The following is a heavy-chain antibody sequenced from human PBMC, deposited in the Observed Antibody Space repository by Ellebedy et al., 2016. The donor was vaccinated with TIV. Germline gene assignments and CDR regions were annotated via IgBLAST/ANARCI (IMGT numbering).Heavy chain of an antibody. V-gene: IGHV4-61*01. J-gene: IGHJ4*02. D-gene: IGHD1-26*01. CDR1: GGSISSSSYY. CDR3: ARDNYGSLDY. CDR2: NSDSGRT. Sequence: MPSETLSLTCTVSGGSISSSSYYWGWIRQPPGKGLEWIGYNSDSGRTNYDPSLKSRITILVDASKKQFSLKLTSVTAADTAVYYCARDNYGSLDYWGQGTLVTVSS.